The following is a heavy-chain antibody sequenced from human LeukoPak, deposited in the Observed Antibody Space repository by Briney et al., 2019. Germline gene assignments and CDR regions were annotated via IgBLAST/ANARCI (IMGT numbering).Heavy chain of an antibody. D-gene: IGHD4-23*01. CDR2: ISGSGGST. CDR3: AKAGGSTVVKAALDY. CDR1: GFTFSSYA. V-gene: IGHV3-23*01. J-gene: IGHJ4*02. Sequence: GGSLRLSCAASGFTFSSYAMSWVRQAPGKGLEWVSAISGSGGSTYYADSVKGRFTISRDNSKNTLYLQMSSLRAEDTAVYYCAKAGGSTVVKAALDYWGQGTLVTVSS.